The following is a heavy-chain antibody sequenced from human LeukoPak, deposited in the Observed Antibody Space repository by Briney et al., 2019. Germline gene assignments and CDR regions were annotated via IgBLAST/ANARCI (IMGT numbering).Heavy chain of an antibody. CDR3: ARNYEGLSW. Sequence: PGGSLSLSCAVSGFTFSNYGMVWVRQAPGKGLEWVAFIASDGGNKNYADSVRGRFTISRDNSKNTLYLQMNSLRAEDTAVYYCARNYEGLSWWGQGTLVTVSS. CDR2: IASDGGNK. V-gene: IGHV3-30*03. CDR1: GFTFSNYG. D-gene: IGHD3-3*01. J-gene: IGHJ4*02.